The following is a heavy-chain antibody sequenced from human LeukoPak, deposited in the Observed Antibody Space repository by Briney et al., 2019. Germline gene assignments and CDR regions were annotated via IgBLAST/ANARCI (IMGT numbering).Heavy chain of an antibody. CDR2: ISGSGGST. J-gene: IGHJ4*02. V-gene: IGHV3-23*01. CDR1: GFTFSSYS. Sequence: GGSLRLSCAASGFTFSSYSMNWVRQAPGKGLEWVSAISGSGGSTYYADSVKGRFTISRDNSKNTLYLQMNSLRAEDTAVYYCAKDDLWLPSWGWGQGTLVTVSS. D-gene: IGHD3-22*01. CDR3: AKDDLWLPSWG.